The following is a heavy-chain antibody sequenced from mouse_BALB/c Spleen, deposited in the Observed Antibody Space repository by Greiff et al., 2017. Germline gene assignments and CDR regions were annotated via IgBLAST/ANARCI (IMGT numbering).Heavy chain of an antibody. J-gene: IGHJ3*01. V-gene: IGHV1-54*01. D-gene: IGHD1-1*01. CDR2: INPGSGGT. CDR3: YLLLRSFAY. Sequence: VKLMESGAELVRPGTSVKVSCKASGYAFTNYLIEWVKQRPGQGLEWIGVINPGSGGTNYNEKFKGKATLTADKSSSTAYMQLSSLTSDDSAVYFCYLLLRSFAYWGQGTLVTVSA. CDR1: GYAFTNYL.